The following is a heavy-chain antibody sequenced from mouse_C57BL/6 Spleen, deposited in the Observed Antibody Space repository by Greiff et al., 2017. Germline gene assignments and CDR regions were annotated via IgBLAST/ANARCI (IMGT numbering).Heavy chain of an antibody. CDR3: ARAIYYDYDWFAY. V-gene: IGHV7-1*01. J-gene: IGHJ3*01. Sequence: EVQLVESGGGLVQSGRSLRLSCATSGFTFSDFYMEWVRQAPGKGLEWIAASRNKANDYTTEYSASVKGRFIVSRDTSQRLLYLQMNALRAEDTAIYDCARAIYYDYDWFAYWGQGTLVTVSA. CDR1: GFTFSDFY. D-gene: IGHD2-4*01. CDR2: SRNKANDYTT.